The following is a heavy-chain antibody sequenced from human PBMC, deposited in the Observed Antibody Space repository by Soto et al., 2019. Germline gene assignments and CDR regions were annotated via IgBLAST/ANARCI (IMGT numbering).Heavy chain of an antibody. J-gene: IGHJ4*02. Sequence: EAQVVESGGDLVKPGGSLRLSCASSGFTFSTYTMNWVXXXXXXXXXXVPSINGRGNYIYYAESVKGRFTISRDNAKNSLYLQMXXLRAXXXXLXXXXXXXXXXXXXXXFDXXGLGALVTVSS. V-gene: IGHV3-21*01. CDR3: XXXXXXXXXXXXFDX. CDR2: INGRGNYI. CDR1: GFTFSTYT.